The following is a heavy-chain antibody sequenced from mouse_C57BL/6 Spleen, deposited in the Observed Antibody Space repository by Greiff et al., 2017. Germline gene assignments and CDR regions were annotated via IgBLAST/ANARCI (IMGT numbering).Heavy chain of an antibody. CDR2: IYPGDGDT. Sequence: QVQLQQSGPELVKPGASVKISCKASGYAFSSSWMNWVKQRPGKGLEWIGRIYPGDGDTNYNGKFKGKATLTADKSSSTAYMQLSSLTSEDSAVYFCARSPFDYDDYGGQGTTLTVSS. CDR1: GYAFSSSW. V-gene: IGHV1-82*01. D-gene: IGHD2-4*01. CDR3: ARSPFDYDDY. J-gene: IGHJ2*01.